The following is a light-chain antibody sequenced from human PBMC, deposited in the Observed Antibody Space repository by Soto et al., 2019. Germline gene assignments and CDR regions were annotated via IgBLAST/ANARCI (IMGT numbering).Light chain of an antibody. V-gene: IGLV2-23*03. CDR3: CSYAGSTTFV. Sequence: QSVLTQPASVSGSPGQSITISCTGTSSDVGRYNLVSWYQQHPGKAPKLIIYEGSKRPSGLSNRFSGSKSGNTASLTLSGLQAEGEADYYCCSYAGSTTFVCGGGTKLTVL. CDR2: EGS. CDR1: SSDVGRYNL. J-gene: IGLJ2*01.